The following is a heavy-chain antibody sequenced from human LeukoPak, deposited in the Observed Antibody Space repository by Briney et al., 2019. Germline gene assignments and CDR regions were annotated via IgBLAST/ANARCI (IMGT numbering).Heavy chain of an antibody. J-gene: IGHJ4*02. CDR1: GGSISSLDL. D-gene: IGHD3-22*01. Sequence: PSETLSLTCTVSGGSISSLDLWSWVRQPPGKGLEWIGEMYLSGTTHSNPSVKSRVTISIDKSKNQFFLNLSSVTAADTAVYYCAGLVGRYSSGLYYYYFDYWGQGTLVTVSS. CDR2: MYLSGTT. CDR3: AGLVGRYSSGLYYYYFDY. V-gene: IGHV4-4*02.